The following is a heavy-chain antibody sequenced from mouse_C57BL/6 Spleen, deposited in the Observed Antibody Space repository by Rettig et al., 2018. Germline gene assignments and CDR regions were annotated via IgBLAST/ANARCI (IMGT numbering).Heavy chain of an antibody. CDR2: ISYDGSN. Sequence: DVQLQESGPGLVKPSQSLSLTCSVTGYSITSGYYWNWIRQFPGNKLEWMGYISYDGSNNYNPSLKNRISITRDTSKNQFFLKLNSVTTEDTATYYCASEAYYSNYYWYFDVWGTGTTVTVSS. CDR1: GYSITSGYY. J-gene: IGHJ1*03. V-gene: IGHV3-6*01. D-gene: IGHD2-5*01. CDR3: ASEAYYSNYYWYFDV.